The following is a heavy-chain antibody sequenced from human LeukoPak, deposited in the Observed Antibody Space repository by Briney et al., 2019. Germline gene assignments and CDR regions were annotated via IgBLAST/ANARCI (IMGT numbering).Heavy chain of an antibody. CDR3: ARNYYDSSGSLGYFQH. Sequence: PGGSLRLSCAASGLTFSSYGMHWVRQAPGKGLEWVAVIWYDGSNKYYADSVKGRFTISRDNSKNTLYLQMNSLRAEDTAVYYCARNYYDSSGSLGYFQHWGQGTLVTVSS. CDR2: IWYDGSNK. CDR1: GLTFSSYG. V-gene: IGHV3-33*01. D-gene: IGHD3-22*01. J-gene: IGHJ1*01.